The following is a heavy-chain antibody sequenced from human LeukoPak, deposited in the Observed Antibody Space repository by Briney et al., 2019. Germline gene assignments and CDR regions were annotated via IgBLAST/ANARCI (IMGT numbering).Heavy chain of an antibody. CDR1: GGSFSGYY. Sequence: SETLSLTCAVYGGSFSGYYWSWIRQPPGKGLEWTGEINHSGSTNYNPSLKSRVTISVDTSKNQFSLKLSSVTAADTAVYYCARGSMGIEDYWGQGTLVTVSS. V-gene: IGHV4-34*01. CDR3: ARGSMGIEDY. CDR2: INHSGST. J-gene: IGHJ4*02. D-gene: IGHD7-27*01.